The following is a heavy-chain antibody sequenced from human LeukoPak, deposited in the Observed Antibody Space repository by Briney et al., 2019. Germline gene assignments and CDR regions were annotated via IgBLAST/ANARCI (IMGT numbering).Heavy chain of an antibody. V-gene: IGHV1-46*01. CDR2: INPSGGST. D-gene: IGHD3-10*01. J-gene: IGHJ3*02. CDR1: GYTFTSYY. Sequence: ASVKVSCKASGYTFTSYYMHWVRQAPGQGLEWMGIINPSGGSTSYAQKFQGRVTMTRDTSTSTAYMELSSLRSEDTAVYYCAREAYGSGSTLFAFDIWGQGTMVTVSS. CDR3: AREAYGSGSTLFAFDI.